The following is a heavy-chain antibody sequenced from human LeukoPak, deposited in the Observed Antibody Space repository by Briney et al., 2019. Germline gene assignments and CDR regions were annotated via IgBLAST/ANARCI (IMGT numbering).Heavy chain of an antibody. Sequence: GGSLRLSCAASGFTFSSYAMHWVCQAPGKGLEWVAVISYDGSNKYYADSVKGRFTISRDNSKNTLYLQMNSLRAEDTAVYYCARVRYYYGSGEPDYWGQGTLVTVSS. V-gene: IGHV3-30-3*01. D-gene: IGHD3-10*01. CDR1: GFTFSSYA. CDR2: ISYDGSNK. J-gene: IGHJ4*02. CDR3: ARVRYYYGSGEPDY.